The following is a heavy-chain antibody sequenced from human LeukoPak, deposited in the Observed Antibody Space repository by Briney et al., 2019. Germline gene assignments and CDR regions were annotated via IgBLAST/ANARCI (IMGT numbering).Heavy chain of an antibody. CDR2: IDPSDFYT. Sequence: GEPLNTPGKGSGSSFTSYWISGARQIPGKGLGWMGLIDPSDFYTNSSPSFQGHVTLSADKSISTAYLQWSSLQASDTLMYCCARGGSYLSYWGQETLVTVSS. D-gene: IGHD3-16*02. CDR3: ARGGSYLSY. J-gene: IGHJ4*02. V-gene: IGHV5-10-1*01. CDR1: GSSFTSYW.